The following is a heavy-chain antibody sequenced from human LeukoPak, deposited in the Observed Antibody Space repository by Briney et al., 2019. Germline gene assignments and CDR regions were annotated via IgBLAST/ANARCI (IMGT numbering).Heavy chain of an antibody. D-gene: IGHD4-17*01. V-gene: IGHV3-30*18. CDR3: ANQNDDDEYGGAFDI. J-gene: IGHJ3*02. CDR1: GFTFSTYG. Sequence: GGSLRLSCAASGFTFSTYGIHWVRQAPGKGLEWVAAISYDGSDKNYADSVKGRFTISRDNSKNKLYLQMNSLRAEDTAVYYCANQNDDDEYGGAFDIWGQGTMVTVSS. CDR2: ISYDGSDK.